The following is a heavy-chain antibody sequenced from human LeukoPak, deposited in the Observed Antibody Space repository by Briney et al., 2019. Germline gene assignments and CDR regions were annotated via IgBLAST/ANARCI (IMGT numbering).Heavy chain of an antibody. CDR1: GGSISSYY. J-gene: IGHJ6*02. CDR3: ARVHGSGMDV. CDR2: IYYSGST. V-gene: IGHV4-59*01. Sequence: SETLSLTCTVSGGSISSYYWSWIRQPPGKGLEWIGYIYYSGSTNHNPSLKSRVTISVDTSKNQFSLKLSSVTAADTAVYYCARVHGSGMDVWGQGTTVTVSS.